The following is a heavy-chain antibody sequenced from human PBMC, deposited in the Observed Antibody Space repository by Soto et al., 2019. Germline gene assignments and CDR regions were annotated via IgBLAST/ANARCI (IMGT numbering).Heavy chain of an antibody. CDR1: GYTFTSYY. CDR2: IYPSNGST. J-gene: IGHJ3*02. Sequence: ASVKVSCKASGYTFTSYYMHWVRQAPGQGLEWMGRIYPSNGSTSYAQKFQERVTITRDMSTSTAYMELSSLRSEDTAVYYCAADPHGGYCTNGVCLGDAFDIWGQGTMVTVSS. CDR3: AADPHGGYCTNGVCLGDAFDI. V-gene: IGHV1-46*01. D-gene: IGHD2-8*01.